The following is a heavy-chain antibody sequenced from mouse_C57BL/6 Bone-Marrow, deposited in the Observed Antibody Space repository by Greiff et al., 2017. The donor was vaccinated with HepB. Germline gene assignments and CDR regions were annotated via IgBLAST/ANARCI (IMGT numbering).Heavy chain of an antibody. V-gene: IGHV14-4*01. CDR2: IDPENGDT. CDR3: TRTTVVAPFAY. D-gene: IGHD1-1*01. Sequence: VQLQQSGAELVRPGASVKLSCTASGFNIKDDYMHWVKQRPEQGLEWIGWIDPENGDTEYASKFKGKATITADTSSSTAYLQLSSLTSEDTAVYYCTRTTVVAPFAYWGQGTLVTVSA. CDR1: GFNIKDDY. J-gene: IGHJ3*01.